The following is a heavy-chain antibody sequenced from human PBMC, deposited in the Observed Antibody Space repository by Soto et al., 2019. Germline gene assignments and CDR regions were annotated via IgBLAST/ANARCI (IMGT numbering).Heavy chain of an antibody. CDR3: AVATISDYYYYGMDV. CDR1: GYTFTSYG. CDR2: IIPIFGTA. Sequence: QVQLVQSGAEVKKPGASVKVSCKASGYTFTSYGISWVRQAPGQGLEWMGGIIPIFGTANYAQKFQGRVTITADESTSTAYMELSSLRSEDTAVYYCAVATISDYYYYGMDVWGQGTTVTVSS. J-gene: IGHJ6*02. V-gene: IGHV1-69*13. D-gene: IGHD5-12*01.